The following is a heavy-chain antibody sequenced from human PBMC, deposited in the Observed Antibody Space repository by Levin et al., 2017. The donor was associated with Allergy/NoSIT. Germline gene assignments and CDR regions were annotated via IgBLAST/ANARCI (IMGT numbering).Heavy chain of an antibody. Sequence: GGSLRLSCAASGFTFSSYSMNWVRQAPGKGLEWVSSISSSSSYIYYADSVKGRFTISRDNAKNSLYLQMNSLRAEDTAVYYCARDLFWTSGWYGYFDYWGQGTLVTVSS. CDR1: GFTFSSYS. J-gene: IGHJ4*02. CDR3: ARDLFWTSGWYGYFDY. V-gene: IGHV3-21*01. CDR2: ISSSSSYI. D-gene: IGHD6-19*01.